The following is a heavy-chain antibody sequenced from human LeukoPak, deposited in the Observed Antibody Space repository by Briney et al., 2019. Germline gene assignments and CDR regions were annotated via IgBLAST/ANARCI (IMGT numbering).Heavy chain of an antibody. J-gene: IGHJ4*02. D-gene: IGHD2-15*01. V-gene: IGHV3-7*01. CDR1: GFTFSSHW. CDR2: IKQDGSEK. Sequence: GGSLRLSCAASGFTFSSHWMSWVRQAPGKGLEWVANIKQDGSEKYYVDSVKGRFTISRDNAKNSLSLQMNSLRAEDTAVYYCAKDNKRYCSGGSCSLFDYWGQGTLVTVSS. CDR3: AKDNKRYCSGGSCSLFDY.